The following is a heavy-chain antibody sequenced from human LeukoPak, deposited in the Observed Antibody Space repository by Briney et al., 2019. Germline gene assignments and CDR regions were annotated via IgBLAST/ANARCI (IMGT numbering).Heavy chain of an antibody. CDR1: GFSVSLNY. J-gene: IGHJ4*02. Sequence: GGSLRLSCAASGFSVSLNYMTWVRQAPGKGLEWMSVMASGGHTFYIDSVKGRFTISRDESKNTLHLQMDSLRVDDTALYYCARADEATSIASFDHWGQGTLVTVSS. CDR2: MASGGHT. CDR3: ARADEATSIASFDH. V-gene: IGHV3-53*01. D-gene: IGHD6-6*01.